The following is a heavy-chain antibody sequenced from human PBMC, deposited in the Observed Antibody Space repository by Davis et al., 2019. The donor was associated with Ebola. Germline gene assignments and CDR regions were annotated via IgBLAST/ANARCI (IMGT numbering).Heavy chain of an antibody. D-gene: IGHD6-13*01. CDR1: GYTFTSYG. J-gene: IGHJ6*03. CDR3: ARDLEGRDGDSWSYYYYYMDI. CDR2: ISAYNGNA. Sequence: GESLKISCKASGYTFTSYGISWVRQAPGQGLEWMGWISAYNGNANYAQKLQGRVTMTTDTSTSTAYMELRSLRSDDTAVYYCARDLEGRDGDSWSYYYYYMDIWGKGTTVTVSS. V-gene: IGHV1-18*01.